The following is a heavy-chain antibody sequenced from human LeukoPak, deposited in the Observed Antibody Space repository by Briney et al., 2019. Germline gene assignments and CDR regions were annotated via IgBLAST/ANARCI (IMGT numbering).Heavy chain of an antibody. Sequence: PSETLSLTCAVYGGSFSGYYWSRIRQPPGKGLEWIGEINHSGSTNYNPSLKSRVTISVDTSKNQFSLKLSSVTAADTAVYYCARVRKAEAGRGGFDYWGQGTLVTVSS. J-gene: IGHJ4*02. D-gene: IGHD6-13*01. CDR2: INHSGST. V-gene: IGHV4-34*01. CDR3: ARVRKAEAGRGGFDY. CDR1: GGSFSGYY.